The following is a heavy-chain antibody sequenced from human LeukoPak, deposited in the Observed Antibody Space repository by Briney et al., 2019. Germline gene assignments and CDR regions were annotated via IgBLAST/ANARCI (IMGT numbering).Heavy chain of an antibody. J-gene: IGHJ5*02. CDR3: ARRRGRSAIVVVPAAIPNWFDP. CDR1: GGSFIGYY. D-gene: IGHD2-2*02. Sequence: PSETLSLTCAVYGGSFIGYYWSWIRQPPGKGLEWIGEINHSVSTNYNPSLKSRVPIPVDTSKNKFSRNLSSVTAEDTAVYHCARRRGRSAIVVVPAAIPNWFDPWGQGTLVTVSS. CDR2: INHSVST. V-gene: IGHV4-34*01.